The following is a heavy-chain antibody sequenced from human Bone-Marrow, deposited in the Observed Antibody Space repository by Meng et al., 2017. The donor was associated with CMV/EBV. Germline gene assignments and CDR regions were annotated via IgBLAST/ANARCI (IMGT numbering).Heavy chain of an antibody. J-gene: IGHJ3*02. V-gene: IGHV3-21*01. CDR1: RFTFSSYS. D-gene: IGHD1-1*01. CDR3: ARSRYNWNDEADAFDI. CDR2: ISSSSTYI. Sequence: GGSLRLSCAASRFTFSSYSMNWVRQAPGKGLEWVSSISSSSTYIYYADSVKGRFTISRDNAKNSLFLQMNSLRAEDTAVYYCARSRYNWNDEADAFDIWGQGTMVTVS.